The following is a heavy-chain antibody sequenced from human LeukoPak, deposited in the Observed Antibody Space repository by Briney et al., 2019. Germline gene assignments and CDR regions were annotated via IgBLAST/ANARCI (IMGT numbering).Heavy chain of an antibody. J-gene: IGHJ4*02. CDR1: GFTFSSYA. D-gene: IGHD6-13*01. Sequence: GGSLRLSCAASGFTFSSYAMHWVRQAPGKGLEYVSAISSNGVSTDYANSVKGRFTISRDNSKNTLYLQMDGLTPEDMAVYYCARRYTSSWYFVDYWGLGTLVAVSS. V-gene: IGHV3-64*01. CDR2: ISSNGVST. CDR3: ARRYTSSWYFVDY.